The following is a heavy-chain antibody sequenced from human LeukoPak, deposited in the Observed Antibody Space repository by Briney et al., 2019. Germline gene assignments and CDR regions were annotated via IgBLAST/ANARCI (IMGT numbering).Heavy chain of an antibody. V-gene: IGHV4-34*01. J-gene: IGHJ6*03. CDR3: ARGRRDGYTLYYMDV. D-gene: IGHD5-24*01. CDR1: GGSLTNYF. Sequence: SETLSLTCAVYGGSLTNYFWTWIRQSPERGLEWIGEIHHSGSTSYNSSLRSRVSISVDTSKNQFSLRLISVTAADTAVYYCARGRRDGYTLYYMDVWGKGTTVTISS. CDR2: IHHSGST.